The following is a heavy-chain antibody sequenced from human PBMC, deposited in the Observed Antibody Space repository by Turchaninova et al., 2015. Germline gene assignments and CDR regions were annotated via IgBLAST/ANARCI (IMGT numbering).Heavy chain of an antibody. CDR2: ITSSGNNT. CDR1: GLTFSNYA. J-gene: IGHJ5*02. D-gene: IGHD1-1*01. V-gene: IGHV3-23*04. Sequence: EVQLVVSGGGLVQPGGSLRLSCAASGLTFSNYAMNWVRQAQGKGLEWVSAITSSGNNTYYADSVKGRFTISRDNSKNTLYLQMNSLRAEDTALYYCAKPGTATTRTNWLDPWGQGTLVTVSS. CDR3: AKPGTATTRTNWLDP.